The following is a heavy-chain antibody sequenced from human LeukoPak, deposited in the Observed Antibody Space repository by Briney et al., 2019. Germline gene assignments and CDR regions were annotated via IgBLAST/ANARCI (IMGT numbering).Heavy chain of an antibody. CDR1: GFTFSSYA. V-gene: IGHV3-23*01. J-gene: IGHJ4*02. CDR2: ISGSGGST. CDR3: ARAPYSSGWYFDY. D-gene: IGHD6-19*01. Sequence: GGSLRLSCAASGFTFSSYAMSWVRQAPGKGLEWVSAISGSGGSTYYADSVKGRFTISRDNSKNTLYLQMNSLRAEDTAVYYCARAPYSSGWYFDYWGQGTLVTVSS.